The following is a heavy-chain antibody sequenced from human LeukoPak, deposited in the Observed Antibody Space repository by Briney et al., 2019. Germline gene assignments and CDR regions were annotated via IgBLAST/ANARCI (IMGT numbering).Heavy chain of an antibody. V-gene: IGHV3-23*01. CDR2: INGSGGST. Sequence: VGSLRLSCAASGLTFSSYAMSWVRQAPGKGLEWVSAINGSGGSTYYADSVKGRFTISRDNSKNSLFLQMNSLRAEDTAVYYCAGPYYFDSSGYYPALGCWGQGTLVTVSS. CDR1: GLTFSSYA. D-gene: IGHD3-22*01. J-gene: IGHJ4*02. CDR3: AGPYYFDSSGYYPALGC.